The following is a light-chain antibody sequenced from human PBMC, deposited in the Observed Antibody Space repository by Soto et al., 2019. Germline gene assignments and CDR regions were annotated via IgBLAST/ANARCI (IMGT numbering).Light chain of an antibody. V-gene: IGLV2-23*01. J-gene: IGLJ2*01. CDR1: SSDVGSYNL. CDR3: CSYAGSSTPVV. CDR2: EGS. Sequence: QSALTQPASVSGSPGQSITISCTGTSSDVGSYNLVSWYQQHTGKAHKLMIYEGSKRPSGVSNRFSGSKSGNTASLTISGLQAEDEADYYCCSYAGSSTPVVFGGGTQLTVL.